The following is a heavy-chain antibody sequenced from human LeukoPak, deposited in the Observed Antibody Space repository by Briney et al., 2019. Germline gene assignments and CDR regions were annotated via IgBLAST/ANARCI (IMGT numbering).Heavy chain of an antibody. CDR1: GFSFDDYA. CDR3: AKAMSGAVDH. Sequence: SGGSLRLSCAASGFSFDDYAMYWVRQAPGKGLEWVSGITWNSGTLGYADSVKGRFTISRDNAKNSLYLQMNSLRTEDTGLYYCAKAMSGAVDHWGQGTLVTVSS. CDR2: ITWNSGTL. D-gene: IGHD4/OR15-4a*01. V-gene: IGHV3-9*01. J-gene: IGHJ4*02.